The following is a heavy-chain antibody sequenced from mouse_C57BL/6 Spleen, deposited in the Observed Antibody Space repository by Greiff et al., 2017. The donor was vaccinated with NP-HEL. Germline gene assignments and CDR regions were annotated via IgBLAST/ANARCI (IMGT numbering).Heavy chain of an antibody. J-gene: IGHJ2*01. V-gene: IGHV5-4*01. CDR3: ARDDGYSNLDY. Sequence: EVNVVESGGGLVKPGGSLKLSCAASGFTFSSYAMSWVRQTPEKRLEWVATISDGGSYTYYPDNVKGRFTISRDNAKNNLYLQMSHLKSEDTAMYYCARDDGYSNLDYWGQGTTLTVSS. D-gene: IGHD2-5*01. CDR2: ISDGGSYT. CDR1: GFTFSSYA.